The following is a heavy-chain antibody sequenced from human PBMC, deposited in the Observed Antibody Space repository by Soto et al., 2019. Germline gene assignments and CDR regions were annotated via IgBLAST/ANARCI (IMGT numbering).Heavy chain of an antibody. D-gene: IGHD3-22*01. Sequence: SETLSLTCSVSGGSINNNYYYWGWVRQPPGKGLEWIGSVSFTGTTYYSPSLKSRVTTSIDTSRNQFSLKLSSVTAADTAVYYCARIVKPHPMIVTEGWFDPWGQGTLVTVSS. CDR1: GGSINNNYYY. V-gene: IGHV4-39*07. CDR3: ARIVKPHPMIVTEGWFDP. J-gene: IGHJ5*02. CDR2: VSFTGTT.